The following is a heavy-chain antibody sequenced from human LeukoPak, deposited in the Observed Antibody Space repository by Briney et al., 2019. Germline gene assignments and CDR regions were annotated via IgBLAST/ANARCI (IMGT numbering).Heavy chain of an antibody. V-gene: IGHV4-4*02. Sequence: PSETLSLTCAVSGGSISSSSSNWWSWVRQPPGKGLEWIGEIYHSGSTNYNPSLKSRVTISVDNSKNQFSLKLSSVTAADTAVYYCARFIAGGGIDYWGQGALVTVSS. D-gene: IGHD6-13*01. CDR1: GGSISSSSSNW. CDR2: IYHSGST. CDR3: ARFIAGGGIDY. J-gene: IGHJ4*02.